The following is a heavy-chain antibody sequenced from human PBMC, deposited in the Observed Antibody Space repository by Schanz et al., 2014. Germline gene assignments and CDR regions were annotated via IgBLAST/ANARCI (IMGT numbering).Heavy chain of an antibody. CDR1: EYSFTSYS. J-gene: IGHJ4*02. Sequence: QVHLVQSGAEVKRPGASVKVSCKASEYSFTSYSMHWVRQAPGQRLEWMGWINTGSGDTKYSQNFQGRVTITRDTSASTAYMELRSLRSDDTAVYYCARSAGRDLWSGYYTRFDYWGQGTLVTVSS. V-gene: IGHV1-3*04. CDR3: ARSAGRDLWSGYYTRFDY. CDR2: INTGSGDT. D-gene: IGHD3-3*01.